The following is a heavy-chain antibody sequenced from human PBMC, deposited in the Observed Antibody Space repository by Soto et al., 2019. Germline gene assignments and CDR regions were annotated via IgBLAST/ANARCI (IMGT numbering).Heavy chain of an antibody. CDR2: VYYSWPP. V-gene: IGHV4-30-4*01. Sequence: QVQLQESGPGLVNPSQTLSLTCTFSGGSTGRGDYYWTWIRQPPGKGLEWIASVYYSWPPYYNPSRKSRLRISLDKHKHQVSLKLTSVTAADTAVYYCARGYYESRDYFVGSSAFEYWGQGALVSVSS. CDR3: ARGYYESRDYFVGSSAFEY. CDR1: GGSTGRGDYY. J-gene: IGHJ4*02. D-gene: IGHD3-22*01.